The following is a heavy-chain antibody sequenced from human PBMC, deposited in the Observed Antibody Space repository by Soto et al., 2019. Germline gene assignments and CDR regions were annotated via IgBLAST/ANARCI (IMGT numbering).Heavy chain of an antibody. Sequence: PVGSLRLSCAASGFTFSSYWMHWVRQAPGKGLVWVSRINSDGSSTSYADSVKGRFTISRDNAKNTLYLQMNSLRAEDTAVYYCARGSFGPYNWFDPWGQGTLVTVSS. V-gene: IGHV3-74*01. CDR2: INSDGSST. CDR1: GFTFSSYW. CDR3: ARGSFGPYNWFDP. D-gene: IGHD3-10*01. J-gene: IGHJ5*02.